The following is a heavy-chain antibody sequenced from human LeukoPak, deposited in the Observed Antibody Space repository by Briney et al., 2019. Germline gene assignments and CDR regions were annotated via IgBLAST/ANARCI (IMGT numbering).Heavy chain of an antibody. CDR1: GDSVSSSNAA. CDR2: TYYRSKWYN. J-gene: IGHJ6*03. Sequence: SQTLSLTCAISGDSVSSSNAAWNWIRQSPSRGLEWLGRTYYRSKWYNDYAVSVRGRITINPDTSKDQFSLQLNSVTPEDTAVYYCARSRSPPIGSSYYCFVHVWDKGTTVTVSS. D-gene: IGHD3-10*01. CDR3: ARSRSPPIGSSYYCFVHV. V-gene: IGHV6-1*01.